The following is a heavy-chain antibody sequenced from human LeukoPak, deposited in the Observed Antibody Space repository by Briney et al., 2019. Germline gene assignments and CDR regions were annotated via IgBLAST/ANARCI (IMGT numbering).Heavy chain of an antibody. CDR1: GFTVSSNS. CDR3: ARGGVVVAAIDAFDI. D-gene: IGHD2-15*01. CDR2: IYSGGST. J-gene: IGHJ3*02. V-gene: IGHV3-66*01. Sequence: GGSLGLSCAASGFTVSSNSVSWVRQAPGKGLEWVSVIYSGGSTYYTDSVKGRFTISRDISKNTLFLQLNSLRAEDTAVYYCARGGVVVAAIDAFDIWGQGTLVTVSS.